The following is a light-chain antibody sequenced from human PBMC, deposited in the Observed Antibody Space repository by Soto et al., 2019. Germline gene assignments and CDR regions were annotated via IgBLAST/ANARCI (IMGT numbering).Light chain of an antibody. CDR2: VVS. V-gene: IGLV2-14*03. CDR3: SSYRSGGTFV. Sequence: YVRTQPAAVSGSPGQSIAISCTGTSSDVGGYNYVSWHQQHPGKAPKALISVVSNRPSGVSNRFSGSKSGNTASLTISGLQAEDEADYYCSSYRSGGTFVFGSGTKVTVL. J-gene: IGLJ1*01. CDR1: SSDVGGYNY.